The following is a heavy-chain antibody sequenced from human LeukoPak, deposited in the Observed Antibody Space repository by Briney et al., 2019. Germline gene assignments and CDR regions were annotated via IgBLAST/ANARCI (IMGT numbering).Heavy chain of an antibody. CDR1: GFTVSSNY. V-gene: IGHV3-53*01. CDR3: ARGSYSSGWADFDY. CDR2: IYSGGST. J-gene: IGHJ4*02. D-gene: IGHD6-19*01. Sequence: GGSLRLSCAASGFTVSSNYMSWVRQAPGKGLEWVSVIYSGGSTYYADSVKGRFTFSRDNSKNTLYLQMNSLRAEDTAVYYCARGSYSSGWADFDYWVQGTLVTVSS.